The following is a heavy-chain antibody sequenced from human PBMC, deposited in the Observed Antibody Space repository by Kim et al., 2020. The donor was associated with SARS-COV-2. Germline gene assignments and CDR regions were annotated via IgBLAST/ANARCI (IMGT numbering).Heavy chain of an antibody. D-gene: IGHD4-17*01. CDR2: IIPIFGTA. CDR3: ARTTTVINWFDP. J-gene: IGHJ5*02. Sequence: SVKVSCKASGGTFSSYAISWVRQAPGQGLEWMGGIIPIFGTANYAQKFQGRVTITADESTSTAYMELSSLRSEDTAVYYCARTTTVINWFDPWGQGTLVTVSS. V-gene: IGHV1-69*13. CDR1: GGTFSSYA.